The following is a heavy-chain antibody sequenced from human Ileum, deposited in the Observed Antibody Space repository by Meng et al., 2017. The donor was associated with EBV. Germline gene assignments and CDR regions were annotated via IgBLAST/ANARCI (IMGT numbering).Heavy chain of an antibody. V-gene: IGHV1-18*01. CDR3: ARDRQCGY. D-gene: IGHD6-19*01. CDR2: ISAYNGNT. Sequence: QVQRGQAGPEVKTPVGTTKVAWTAACNTFTKYGSTWERQAPGQGLEWMGWISAYNGNTNYAQKLQGRVTMTTDTSTSTAYMELRSLRSDDTAVYYCARDRQCGYWGQGTLVTVSS. CDR1: CNTFTKYG. J-gene: IGHJ4*02.